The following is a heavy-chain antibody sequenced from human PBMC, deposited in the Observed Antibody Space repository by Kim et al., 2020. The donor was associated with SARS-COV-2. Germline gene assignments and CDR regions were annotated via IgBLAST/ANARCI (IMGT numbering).Heavy chain of an antibody. CDR2: INTNTGNP. V-gene: IGHV7-4-1*02. D-gene: IGHD3-22*01. Sequence: ASVKVSCKASGYTFTSYAMNWVRQAPGQGLEWMGWINTNTGNPTYAQGFTGRFVFSLDTSVSTAYLQISSLKAEDTAVYYCARVVTYYYDSSGYYSASYYSDYWGQGTLVTVSS. CDR3: ARVVTYYYDSSGYYSASYYSDY. J-gene: IGHJ4*02. CDR1: GYTFTSYA.